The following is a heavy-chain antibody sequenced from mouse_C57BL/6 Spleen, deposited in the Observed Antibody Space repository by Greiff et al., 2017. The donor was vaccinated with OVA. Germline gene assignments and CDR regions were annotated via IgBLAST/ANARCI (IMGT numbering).Heavy chain of an antibody. CDR1: GFTFSSYG. CDR3: ARQGGLRAWFAY. V-gene: IGHV5-6*01. CDR2: ISSGGSYT. J-gene: IGHJ3*01. Sequence: EVKLVESGGDLVKPGGSLKLSCAASGFTFSSYGMSWVRQTPDKRLEWVATISSGGSYTYYPDSVKGRFTSSRDNAKNTLYLQMSSLKSEDTAMYYCARQGGLRAWFAYWGQGTLVTVSA. D-gene: IGHD2-4*01.